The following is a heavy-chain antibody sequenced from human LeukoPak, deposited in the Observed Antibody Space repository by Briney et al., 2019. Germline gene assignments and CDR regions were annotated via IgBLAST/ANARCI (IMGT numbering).Heavy chain of an antibody. CDR3: ATAASMIVAPHDAFDI. Sequence: ASVKVSCKASGYTFTSYGISWVRQAPGQGLEWMGWISAYNGNTNYAQKLQGRVTMTTDTSTSTAYMELSSLRSEDTAVYYCATAASMIVAPHDAFDIWGQGTMVTVSS. V-gene: IGHV1-18*01. CDR2: ISAYNGNT. CDR1: GYTFTSYG. J-gene: IGHJ3*02. D-gene: IGHD3-22*01.